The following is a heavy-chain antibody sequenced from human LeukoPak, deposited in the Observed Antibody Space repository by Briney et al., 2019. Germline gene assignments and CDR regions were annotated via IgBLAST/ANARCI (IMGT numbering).Heavy chain of an antibody. J-gene: IGHJ3*02. CDR1: GGSISSYY. Sequence: PSGTLSLTCTVSGGSISSYYWSWIRQPPGKGLEWIGYIYYSGSTNYNPSLKSRVTISVDTSKNQFSLKLSSVTAADTAVYYCARAKGYSSSWDFAFDIWGQGTMVTVSS. V-gene: IGHV4-59*01. CDR3: ARAKGYSSSWDFAFDI. CDR2: IYYSGST. D-gene: IGHD6-13*01.